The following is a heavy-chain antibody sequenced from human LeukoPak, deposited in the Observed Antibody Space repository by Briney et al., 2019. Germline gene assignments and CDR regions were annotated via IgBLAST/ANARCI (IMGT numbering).Heavy chain of an antibody. CDR3: AREVDCSSTSCYALWFDP. D-gene: IGHD2-2*01. J-gene: IGHJ5*02. V-gene: IGHV3-21*01. Sequence: XKXLXXVSSISSSSSYIYYADSVKGRFTISRDNAKNSLYLQMNSLRAEDTAVYYCAREVDCSSTSCYALWFDPWGQGTLVTVSS. CDR2: ISSSSSYI.